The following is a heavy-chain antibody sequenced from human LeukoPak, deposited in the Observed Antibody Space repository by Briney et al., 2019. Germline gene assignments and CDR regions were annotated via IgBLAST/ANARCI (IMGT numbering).Heavy chain of an antibody. J-gene: IGHJ4*02. D-gene: IGHD3-10*01. Sequence: RASVKVSCKASGGTFSSYAISWVRQAPGQGLEWMGGIIPIFGTANYAQKFQGRVTITADESTSTAYMELSSLRSEDTAVYYCLSGSGSYWWDFDYWGQGTLVTVSS. V-gene: IGHV1-69*13. CDR3: LSGSGSYWWDFDY. CDR1: GGTFSSYA. CDR2: IIPIFGTA.